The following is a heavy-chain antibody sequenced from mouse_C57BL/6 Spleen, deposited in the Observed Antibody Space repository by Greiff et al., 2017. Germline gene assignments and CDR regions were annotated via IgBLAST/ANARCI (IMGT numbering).Heavy chain of an antibody. CDR2: IDPSDSYT. CDR1: GYTFTSYW. V-gene: IGHV1-50*01. CDR3: AREITTVVANWYFDV. Sequence: QVQLQQPGAELVKPGASVKLSCKASGYTFTSYWMQWVKQRPGQGLEWIGEIDPSDSYTNYNQKFKGKATLTVDKSSSTAYMQLSSLTSEDSAVYYCAREITTVVANWYFDVWGTGTTVTVSS. D-gene: IGHD1-1*01. J-gene: IGHJ1*03.